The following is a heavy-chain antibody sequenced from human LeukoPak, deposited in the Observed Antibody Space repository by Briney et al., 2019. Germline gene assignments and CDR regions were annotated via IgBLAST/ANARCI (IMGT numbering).Heavy chain of an antibody. CDR2: IGSSDSTT. CDR3: ARDGTPNYSSGWVYMDV. Sequence: GGSLRLSCVASGFTFSSYEMNWVRQAPGKGLEWLSYIGSSDSTTHYAGSVKGRFTISGDNAKNSLYLQMNSLRVEDTAVYYCARDGTPNYSSGWVYMDVWGEGTTVTISS. J-gene: IGHJ6*03. D-gene: IGHD6-25*01. V-gene: IGHV3-48*03. CDR1: GFTFSSYE.